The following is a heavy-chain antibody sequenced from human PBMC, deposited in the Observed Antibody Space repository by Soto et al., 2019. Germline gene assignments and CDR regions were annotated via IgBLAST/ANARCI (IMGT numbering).Heavy chain of an antibody. CDR3: ATMDRTYYDIHDYGMDV. J-gene: IGHJ6*02. V-gene: IGHV3-23*01. Sequence: EVQLLESGGGLVQPGGSLRLSCAASGFTFSSYAMSWVRQAPGKGLEWVSAISGSGGSTYYADSVKGRFTISRDNSKNTLYLQMNILRAEDTAVYYCATMDRTYYDIHDYGMDVWGQGTTVTVSS. CDR1: GFTFSSYA. CDR2: ISGSGGST. D-gene: IGHD3-9*01.